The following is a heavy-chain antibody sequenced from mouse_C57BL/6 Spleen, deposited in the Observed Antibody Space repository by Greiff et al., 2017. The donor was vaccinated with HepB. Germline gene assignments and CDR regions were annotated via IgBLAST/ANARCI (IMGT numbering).Heavy chain of an antibody. V-gene: IGHV3-6*01. CDR2: ISYDGSN. D-gene: IGHD1-1*01. CDR1: GYSITSGYY. CDR3: ARIYYYGRWYFDV. Sequence: EVQLVESGPGLVKPSQSLSLTCSVTGYSITSGYYWNWIRQFPGNKLEWMGYISYDGSNNYNPSLKNRISITRDTSKNQFFLKLNSVTTEDTATYYCARIYYYGRWYFDVWGTVTTVTVSS. J-gene: IGHJ1*03.